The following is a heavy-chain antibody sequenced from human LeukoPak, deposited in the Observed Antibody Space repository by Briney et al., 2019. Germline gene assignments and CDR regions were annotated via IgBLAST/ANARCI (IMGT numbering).Heavy chain of an antibody. CDR3: ARVVRPPTLDFTTDY. CDR1: GYTFTGYY. J-gene: IGHJ4*02. Sequence: ASVKVSCKASGYTFTGYYMHWVRQAPGQGLEWMGWINPNSGGTNYAQKFQGRVTMTRDTSISTAYMELSRLRSDDTAVYYCARVVRPPTLDFTTDYWGQGTLVTVSS. V-gene: IGHV1-2*02. CDR2: INPNSGGT. D-gene: IGHD3-22*01.